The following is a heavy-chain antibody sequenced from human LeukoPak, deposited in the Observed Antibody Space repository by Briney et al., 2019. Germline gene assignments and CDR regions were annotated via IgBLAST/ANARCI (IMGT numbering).Heavy chain of an antibody. Sequence: GGSLRLSCAASGFTFSTYSMNWVRQAPGKGLEWVANIKQDGSEKYYVDSVKGRFTISRDNAKNSLYLQMNSLRAEDTAVYYCARPTDCGGDCYSYGMDVWGQGTTVTVSS. CDR3: ARPTDCGGDCYSYGMDV. V-gene: IGHV3-7*01. D-gene: IGHD2-21*02. CDR1: GFTFSTYS. CDR2: IKQDGSEK. J-gene: IGHJ6*02.